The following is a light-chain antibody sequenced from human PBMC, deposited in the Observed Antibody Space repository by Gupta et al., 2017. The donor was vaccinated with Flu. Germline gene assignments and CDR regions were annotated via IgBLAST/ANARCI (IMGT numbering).Light chain of an antibody. CDR1: NTDVGGFSY. J-gene: IGLJ1*01. Sequence: SALTQPASVSGSPGQSITISCTGTNTDVGGFSYVSWYQQHPDKAPKLIIYEVSNRPSGVSNRFSGSKSGNTASLTISGLQLEDEAHYYCYSYTTTSAHFVFGTGTTVTV. CDR2: EVS. CDR3: YSYTTTSAHFV. V-gene: IGLV2-14*01.